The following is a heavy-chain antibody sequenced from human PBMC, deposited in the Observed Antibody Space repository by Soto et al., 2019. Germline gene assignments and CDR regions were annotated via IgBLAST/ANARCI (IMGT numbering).Heavy chain of an antibody. D-gene: IGHD3-3*01. CDR2: TYYRSKWYN. CDR3: ARDRPALYDSYYYMDV. V-gene: IGHV6-1*01. Sequence: TLSLTCAISGDSVSSNSAAWNWIRQSPSRGLEWLGRTYYRSKWYNDYAVSVKSRITINPDTSKNQFSLQLNSVTPEDTAVYYCARDRPALYDSYYYMDVWGKGTTVTVSS. J-gene: IGHJ6*03. CDR1: GDSVSSNSAA.